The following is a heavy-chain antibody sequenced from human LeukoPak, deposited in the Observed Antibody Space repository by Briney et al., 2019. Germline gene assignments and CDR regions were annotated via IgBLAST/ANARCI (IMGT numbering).Heavy chain of an antibody. CDR3: ARGLLVPAAMLSYYFYMDV. CDR2: INHSGST. Sequence: PSETLSLTCAVYGGSFSCYYWSWIRQPPGKGLEWIGEINHSGSTNYNPSLKSRVTISVDTSKNQFSLKLSSVTAADTAVYYCARGLLVPAAMLSYYFYMDVWGKGTTVTVSS. V-gene: IGHV4-34*01. CDR1: GGSFSCYY. J-gene: IGHJ6*03. D-gene: IGHD2-2*01.